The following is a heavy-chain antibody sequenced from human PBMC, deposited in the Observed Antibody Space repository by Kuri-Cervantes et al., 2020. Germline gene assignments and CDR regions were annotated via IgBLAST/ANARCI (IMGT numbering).Heavy chain of an antibody. CDR3: ARGELDYGDPNFDY. Sequence: GGSLRLSCAASGSTFSSYAMSWVRQAPGKGLEWVSAISGSGGSTYYADSVKGRFTISRDNSKNTLYLQMNSLRAEDTAVYYCARGELDYGDPNFDYWGQGTLVTVSS. V-gene: IGHV3-23*01. D-gene: IGHD4-17*01. J-gene: IGHJ4*02. CDR1: GSTFSSYA. CDR2: ISGSGGST.